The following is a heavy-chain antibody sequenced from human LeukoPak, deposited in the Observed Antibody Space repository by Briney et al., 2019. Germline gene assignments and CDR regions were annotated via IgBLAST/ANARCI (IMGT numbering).Heavy chain of an antibody. CDR2: ISAYNGNT. V-gene: IGHV1-18*01. CDR1: GYTFTSYG. D-gene: IGHD3-9*01. Sequence: ASVKVSCKASGYTFTSYGIIWVRQAPGQGLEWMGWISAYNGNTNYAQKLQGRVTMTTDTSTSTAYMELRSLRSDDTAVYYCARDREILRYFDWLSPGDYWGQGTLVTVSS. CDR3: ARDREILRYFDWLSPGDY. J-gene: IGHJ4*02.